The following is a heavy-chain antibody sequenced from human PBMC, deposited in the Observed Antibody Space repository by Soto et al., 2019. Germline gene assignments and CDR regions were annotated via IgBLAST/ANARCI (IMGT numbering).Heavy chain of an antibody. D-gene: IGHD2-15*01. CDR2: INTDGTNS. Sequence: GVSLRLSCAASGLTFNRYWMHWVRHAPGKGLVWVSHINTDGTNSNYADSVKGRFTISRDNAKSTLFLQMNSLRDEDTAVYYCEREFCSGGNCYTYYFVSWGQG. CDR1: GLTFNRYW. V-gene: IGHV3-74*01. J-gene: IGHJ4*02. CDR3: EREFCSGGNCYTYYFVS.